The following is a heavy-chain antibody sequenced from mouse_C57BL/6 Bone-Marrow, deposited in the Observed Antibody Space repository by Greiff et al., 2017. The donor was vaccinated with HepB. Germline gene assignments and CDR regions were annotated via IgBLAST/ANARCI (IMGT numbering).Heavy chain of an antibody. CDR1: GFTFSNYW. CDR3: TVDYYYGSSYWYFDV. J-gene: IGHJ1*03. CDR2: IRLKSDNYAT. D-gene: IGHD1-1*01. Sequence: EVKLMESGGGLVQPGGSMKLSCVASGFTFSNYWMNWVRQSPEKGLEWVAQIRLKSDNYATHYAESVKGRFTISRDDSKSSVYLQMNNLRAEDTGIYYCTVDYYYGSSYWYFDVWGTVTTVTVSS. V-gene: IGHV6-3*01.